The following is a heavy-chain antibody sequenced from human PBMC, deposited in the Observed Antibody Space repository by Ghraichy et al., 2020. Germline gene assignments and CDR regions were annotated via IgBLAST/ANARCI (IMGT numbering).Heavy chain of an antibody. CDR3: AMSGSCYNCFDY. J-gene: IGHJ4*02. CDR1: GYTFTSYY. CDR2: INPSGGST. V-gene: IGHV1-46*03. Sequence: ASVKVSCKASGYTFTSYYMHWVRQAPGQGLEWMGIINPSGGSTSYAQKFQGRVTMTRDTSTSTVYMELSSLRSEDTAVYYCAMSGSCYNCFDYWGQGTLVTVSS. D-gene: IGHD2-15*01.